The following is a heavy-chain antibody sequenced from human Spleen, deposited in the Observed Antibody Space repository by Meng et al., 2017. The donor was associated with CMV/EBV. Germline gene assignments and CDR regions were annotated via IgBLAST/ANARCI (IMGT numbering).Heavy chain of an antibody. CDR2: INHSGST. Sequence: SETLSLTCAVYGGSFSGYYWSWIRQPPGKGLEWIGEINHSGSTNYNPSLKSRVTISVDTSKNQFSLKLSSVTAADTAVYYCARNHCSSTSCYMVEGAFDIWGQGTMVTVSS. CDR1: GGSFSGYY. V-gene: IGHV4-34*01. CDR3: ARNHCSSTSCYMVEGAFDI. J-gene: IGHJ3*02. D-gene: IGHD2-2*02.